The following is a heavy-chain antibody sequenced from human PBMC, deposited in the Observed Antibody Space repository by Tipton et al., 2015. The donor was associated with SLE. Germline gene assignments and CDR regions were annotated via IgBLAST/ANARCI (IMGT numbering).Heavy chain of an antibody. Sequence: TLSLTCIVSGGSMTNYYWSWIRQPPGKGLEWIGYVHYSGSTNYNLSLQSRVTVSVDTSKNHFSLTLSSVTAADTAVYYCARHMRYNWNYFDNWGQGSLVIVSS. V-gene: IGHV4-59*08. CDR3: ARHMRYNWNYFDN. CDR2: VHYSGST. CDR1: GGSMTNYY. J-gene: IGHJ4*02. D-gene: IGHD1-20*01.